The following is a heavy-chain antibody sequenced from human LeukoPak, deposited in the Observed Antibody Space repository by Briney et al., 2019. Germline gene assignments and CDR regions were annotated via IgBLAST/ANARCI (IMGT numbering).Heavy chain of an antibody. CDR1: GGTFSSYA. CDR2: ISVDNANT. Sequence: ASVKVSCKASGGTFSSYAISWVRQAPEQGLEWMGWISVDNANTNYAQILQGRVTMTTDTSTSTAYMELRSLRSDDTAVYYCAREGRCINGVCYPDYWGQGTLVTVSS. CDR3: AREGRCINGVCYPDY. V-gene: IGHV1-18*01. D-gene: IGHD2-8*01. J-gene: IGHJ4*02.